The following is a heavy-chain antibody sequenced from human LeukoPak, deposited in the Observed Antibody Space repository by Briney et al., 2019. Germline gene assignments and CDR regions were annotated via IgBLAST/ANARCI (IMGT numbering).Heavy chain of an antibody. D-gene: IGHD3-10*01. CDR2: IYYSGST. CDR3: ASFMARRGGAFDI. V-gene: IGHV4-59*08. J-gene: IGHJ3*02. CDR1: GGSISSYY. Sequence: PSETLSLTCTVSGGSISSYYWSWIRQPPGKGLEWIGYIYYSGSTNYNPSLKSRVTISVDTSKNQFSLKLSSVTAADTAVYHCASFMARRGGAFDIWGQGTMVTVSS.